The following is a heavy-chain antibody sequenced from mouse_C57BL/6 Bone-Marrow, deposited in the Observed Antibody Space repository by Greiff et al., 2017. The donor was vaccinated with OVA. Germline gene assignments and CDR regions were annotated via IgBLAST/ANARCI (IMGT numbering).Heavy chain of an antibody. Sequence: GGGLVQPKGSLKLSCAASGFTFNTYAMHWVRQAPGKGLEWVARIRSKSSNYATYYADSVKDRFTISRDDSQSLLYLQMNKLKTEDTALYYCVRAGYEYDEAWCAYCGEERLGTVSA. CDR1: GFTFNTYA. V-gene: IGHV10-3*01. CDR2: IRSKSSNYAT. J-gene: IGHJ3*01. CDR3: VRAGYEYDEAWCAY. D-gene: IGHD2-4*01.